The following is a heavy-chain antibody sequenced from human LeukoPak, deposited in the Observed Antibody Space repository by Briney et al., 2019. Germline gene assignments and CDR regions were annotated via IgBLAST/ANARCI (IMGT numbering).Heavy chain of an antibody. CDR1: GFTVSSDY. CDR3: ARDRYYYVSSGYYY. D-gene: IGHD3-22*01. J-gene: IGHJ4*02. CDR2: ISSNGGST. Sequence: PGGSLRLSCAASGFTVSSDYMSWVRQAPGKGLEYVSAISSNGGSTYYANSVKGRFTISRDNSKNTLYLQMGSLRAEDMAVYYCARDRYYYVSSGYYYWGQGTLVTVSS. V-gene: IGHV3-64*01.